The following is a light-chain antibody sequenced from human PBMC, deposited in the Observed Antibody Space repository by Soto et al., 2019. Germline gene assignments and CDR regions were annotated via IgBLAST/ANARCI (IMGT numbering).Light chain of an antibody. J-gene: IGKJ1*01. CDR3: QQYDNLPEWT. CDR1: HYSSND. Sequence: DIRITQSASSLSASVGYIFTMTCQSSHYSSNDLNWYQQKPGKAPKLLIYDASNLETGVPSRFSGSGSGTDFTFTISSLQPEDIATYYCQQYDNLPEWTFGQGTKVDIK. CDR2: DAS. V-gene: IGKV1-33*01.